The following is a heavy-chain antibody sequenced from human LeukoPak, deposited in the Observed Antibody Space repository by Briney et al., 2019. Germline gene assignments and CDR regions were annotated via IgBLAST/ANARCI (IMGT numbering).Heavy chain of an antibody. D-gene: IGHD2-2*01. Sequence: PSETLSLTCTVSGGSISSGDYYWSWIRQPPGKGLEWIGYIYYSGSTYYNPSLKSRVTISVDTSKIQFSLKLSSVTAADTAVYYCARDHQLRGFDYWGQGTLVTVSS. CDR2: IYYSGST. J-gene: IGHJ4*02. CDR3: ARDHQLRGFDY. V-gene: IGHV4-30-4*01. CDR1: GGSISSGDYY.